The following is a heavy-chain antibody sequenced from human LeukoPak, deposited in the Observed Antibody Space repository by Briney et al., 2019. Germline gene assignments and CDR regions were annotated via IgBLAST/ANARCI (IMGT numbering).Heavy chain of an antibody. CDR1: GYTFTSYD. J-gene: IGHJ4*02. V-gene: IGHV1-8*01. D-gene: IGHD3-22*01. CDR3: TRGSTYYDSSGLDY. Sequence: ASVKVSCKTSGYTFTSYDINWVRQATGQGLEWMGWMNPNSGNTGYAQKFQGRVTMTRNTSISTAYMELSSLRSEDTAVYYCTRGSTYYDSSGLDYWGQGTLVTVSS. CDR2: MNPNSGNT.